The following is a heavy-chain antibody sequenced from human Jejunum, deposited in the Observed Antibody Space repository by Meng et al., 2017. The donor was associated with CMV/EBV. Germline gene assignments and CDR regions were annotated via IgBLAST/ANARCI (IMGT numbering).Heavy chain of an antibody. V-gene: IGHV4-61*01. CDR2: IHYTGST. Sequence: SVSSGSDYWSWIRQAPGKGLEWIGFIHYTGSTKYNPSLRSRVTISSDTSKNEFSLKLNSVTAADTAVYYCARYIPASINFRYYFDYWGQGALVTVSS. J-gene: IGHJ4*02. D-gene: IGHD1-1*01. CDR3: ARYIPASINFRYYFDY. CDR1: SVSSGSDY.